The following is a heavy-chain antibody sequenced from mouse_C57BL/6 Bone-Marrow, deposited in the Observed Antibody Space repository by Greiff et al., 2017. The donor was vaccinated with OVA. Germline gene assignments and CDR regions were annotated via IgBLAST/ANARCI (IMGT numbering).Heavy chain of an antibody. V-gene: IGHV1-55*01. CDR2: IYPGSGST. D-gene: IGHD1-1*01. CDR1: GYTFTSYW. J-gene: IGHJ4*01. Sequence: VQLQQPGAELVKPGASVKMSCKASGYTFTSYWITWVKQRPGQGLEWIGDIYPGSGSTNYNEKFKSKATLTVDTSSSTAYMQLSSLTSEDSAVYYCARDTTVVDAMDYWGQGTSVTVSS. CDR3: ARDTTVVDAMDY.